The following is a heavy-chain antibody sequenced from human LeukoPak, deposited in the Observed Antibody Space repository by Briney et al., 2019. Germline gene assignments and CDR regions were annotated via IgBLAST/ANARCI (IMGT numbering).Heavy chain of an antibody. Sequence: ASVKVSCRASGYTFTDYYMHWWRQAPGQGLEWMGWIDPNSGGTKYAQKFQGWVTMTRDTSISTAYMDLSRLKSDDTAVYCCARGPDHGGFDYWGQGTQVTVSS. J-gene: IGHJ4*02. D-gene: IGHD3-16*01. V-gene: IGHV1-2*04. CDR3: ARGPDHGGFDY. CDR2: IDPNSGGT. CDR1: GYTFTDYY.